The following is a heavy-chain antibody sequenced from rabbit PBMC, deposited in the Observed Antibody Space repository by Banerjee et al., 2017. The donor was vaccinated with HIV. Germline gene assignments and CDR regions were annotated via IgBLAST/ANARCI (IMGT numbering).Heavy chain of an antibody. CDR3: ARDRIYYTYGYGGYAYSKDL. CDR1: GFSFSSSYY. V-gene: IGHV1S40*01. J-gene: IGHJ4*01. Sequence: QSSEESGGDLVKPGASLTLTCTASGFSFSSSYYMCWVRQAPGKGLEWIACIDAGSSGSTYYASWAKGRFTISKTSSTTVTLQMTSLTAADTATYFCARDRIYYTYGYGGYAYSKDLWGPGTLVTVS. D-gene: IGHD6-1*01. CDR2: IDAGSSGST.